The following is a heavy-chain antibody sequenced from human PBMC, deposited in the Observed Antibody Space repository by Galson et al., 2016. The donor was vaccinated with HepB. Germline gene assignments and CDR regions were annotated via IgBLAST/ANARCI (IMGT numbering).Heavy chain of an antibody. CDR2: VYLGNSNT. Sequence: QSGAEVTKPGESLKISCKGSGYSFTTYHIVWVRQMPGKGLEWMGLVYLGNSNTAYSPSFQVQVTISVDNSIRTAYLHWSSLKASDTGKYYCGLAGSADDYDYWGHGTLVTVSS. V-gene: IGHV5-51*01. CDR1: GYSFTTYH. J-gene: IGHJ4*01. D-gene: IGHD5-12*01. CDR3: GLAGSADDYDY.